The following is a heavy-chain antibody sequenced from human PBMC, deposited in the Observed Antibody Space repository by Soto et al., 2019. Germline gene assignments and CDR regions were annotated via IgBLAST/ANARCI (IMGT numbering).Heavy chain of an antibody. D-gene: IGHD6-19*01. J-gene: IGHJ5*02. CDR3: ARSSGFYSRNWFDP. V-gene: IGHV4-4*07. Sequence: SETLSLTCTVSGGSISSYYWSWIRQPAGKGPEWIGRIYTSGSTNYNPSLKSRVTMSVDTSKNQFSLKLSSVTAADTAVYYCARSSGFYSRNWFDPWGQGTLVTVSS. CDR1: GGSISSYY. CDR2: IYTSGST.